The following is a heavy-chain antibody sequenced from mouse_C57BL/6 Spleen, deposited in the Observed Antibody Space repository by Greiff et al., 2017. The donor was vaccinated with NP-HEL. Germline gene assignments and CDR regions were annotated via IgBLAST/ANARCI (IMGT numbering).Heavy chain of an antibody. V-gene: IGHV1-26*01. CDR3: ASSRWLLLERDAMDY. Sequence: EVQLQQSGPELVKPGASVKISCKASGYTFTDYYMNWVKQSHGKSLEWIGDINPNNGGTSYNQKFKGKATLTVDKSSSTAYMELRSLTSEDSAVYYCASSRWLLLERDAMDYWGQGTSVTVSS. CDR2: INPNNGGT. D-gene: IGHD2-3*01. CDR1: GYTFTDYY. J-gene: IGHJ4*01.